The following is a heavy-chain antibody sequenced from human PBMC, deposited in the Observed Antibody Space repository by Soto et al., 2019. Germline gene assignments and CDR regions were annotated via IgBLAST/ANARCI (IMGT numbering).Heavy chain of an antibody. D-gene: IGHD6-13*01. V-gene: IGHV1-18*01. CDR2: ISAYNGNT. Sequence: ASVKVSCKASGYTFTSYGISWVRQAPGQGLEWMGWISAYNGNTNYAQKLQGRVTMTTDTSTSTAYMELRSLRSDDTAVYYCAREGSIAAAGSNWFDPWGQGTLVTVSS. CDR1: GYTFTSYG. CDR3: AREGSIAAAGSNWFDP. J-gene: IGHJ5*02.